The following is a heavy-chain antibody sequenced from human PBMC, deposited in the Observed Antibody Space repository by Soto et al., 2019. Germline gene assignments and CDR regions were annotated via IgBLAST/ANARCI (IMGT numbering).Heavy chain of an antibody. CDR3: ARRIAVAGTQYYYGMDV. CDR1: GYTFTSYW. V-gene: IGHV5-51*01. J-gene: IGHJ6*02. D-gene: IGHD6-19*01. Sequence: GESLKISCKSSGYTFTSYWIGWVRQMPGKGLKWMGIIYPGDSDTRYSPSFQGQVTISADKSISTAYLQWSSLKASDTAMYYCARRIAVAGTQYYYGMDVWGQGTTVTVSS. CDR2: IYPGDSDT.